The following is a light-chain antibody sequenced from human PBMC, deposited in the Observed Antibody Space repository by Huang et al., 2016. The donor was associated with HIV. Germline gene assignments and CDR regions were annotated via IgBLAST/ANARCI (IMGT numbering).Light chain of an antibody. CDR1: QSLLHSDGNTY. Sequence: DVVMTQTPLSVPVTLGQPASISCKSSQSLLHSDGNTYLSWLHQRPGQPPRLLIYRISNRFSRVPDRFSGSGAGTNFTLKITRVEAEDVGVYFCTQGTQFPITFGQGTRLEIE. CDR2: RIS. CDR3: TQGTQFPIT. J-gene: IGKJ5*01. V-gene: IGKV2-24*01.